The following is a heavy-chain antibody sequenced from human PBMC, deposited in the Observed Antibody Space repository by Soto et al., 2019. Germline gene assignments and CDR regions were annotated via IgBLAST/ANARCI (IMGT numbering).Heavy chain of an antibody. CDR1: GFTSSSYA. D-gene: IGHD2-2*01. J-gene: IGHJ6*03. CDR3: AKSRPPKYCSSTSCYFYYYYYMDV. V-gene: IGHV3-23*01. Sequence: GGSLSLSCAASGFTSSSYAMSWVRQAPGKGLEWVSAISGSGGSTYYADSVKGRFTISRDNSKNTLYLQMNRLRAEDTAVYYCAKSRPPKYCSSTSCYFYYYYYMDVWGKGTTVAVSS. CDR2: ISGSGGST.